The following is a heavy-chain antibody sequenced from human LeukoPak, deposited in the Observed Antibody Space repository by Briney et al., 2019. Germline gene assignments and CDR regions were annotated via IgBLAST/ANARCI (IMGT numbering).Heavy chain of an antibody. Sequence: ASVKVSCKASGYTFTGYYMHWVRQAAGQGLEWMGWINPNSGGTNYAQKFQGRVTMTRDTSISTAYMELSRLRSDDTAVYYCARSYYDFWSGYDYWGQGTLVTVSS. V-gene: IGHV1-2*02. CDR2: INPNSGGT. D-gene: IGHD3-3*01. J-gene: IGHJ4*02. CDR1: GYTFTGYY. CDR3: ARSYYDFWSGYDY.